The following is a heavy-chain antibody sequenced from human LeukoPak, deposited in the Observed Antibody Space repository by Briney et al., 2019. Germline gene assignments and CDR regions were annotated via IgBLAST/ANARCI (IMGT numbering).Heavy chain of an antibody. D-gene: IGHD3-3*01. CDR2: IYTSGST. J-gene: IGHJ6*02. Sequence: SETLSLTCTVSGGSISSYYWSWIRQPAGKGLEWIGRIYTSGSTNYNPSLKSRVTISVDTSKNQFSLKLSSVTAADTAVYYCAAGAYYDFWSGLRADYYYYGMDVWGQGTTVTVSS. CDR3: AAGAYYDFWSGLRADYYYYGMDV. V-gene: IGHV4-4*07. CDR1: GGSISSYY.